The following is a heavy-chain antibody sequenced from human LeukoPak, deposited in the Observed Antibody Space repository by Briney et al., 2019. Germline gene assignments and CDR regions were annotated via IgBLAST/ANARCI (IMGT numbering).Heavy chain of an antibody. D-gene: IGHD3-16*01. CDR3: ARREFGYYFDY. Sequence: KPSETLSLTCTVSGGSISSYYWSWIRQPPGKGLEWIGYIYYSGSTNYNPSLKSRVTIPVDTSKNQFSLKLSSVTAADTAVYYCARREFGYYFDYWGQGTLVTVSS. V-gene: IGHV4-59*08. CDR1: GGSISSYY. CDR2: IYYSGST. J-gene: IGHJ4*02.